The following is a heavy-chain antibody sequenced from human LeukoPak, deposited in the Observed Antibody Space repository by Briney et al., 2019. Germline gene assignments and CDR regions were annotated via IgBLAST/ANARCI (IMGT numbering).Heavy chain of an antibody. Sequence: SSETLSLTCTVSGYSISSGYYWGWIRQPPGKGLEWIGSINHSGSTYYNPSLKSRVTISVDTSKNQFSLKLSSVTAANTAVYYCARIRITMIVVVSPTDAFDIWGQGTMVTVSS. CDR3: ARIRITMIVVVSPTDAFDI. CDR2: INHSGST. J-gene: IGHJ3*02. CDR1: GYSISSGYY. V-gene: IGHV4-38-2*02. D-gene: IGHD3-22*01.